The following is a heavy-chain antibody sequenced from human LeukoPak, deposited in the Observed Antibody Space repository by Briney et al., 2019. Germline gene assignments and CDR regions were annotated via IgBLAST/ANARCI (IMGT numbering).Heavy chain of an antibody. Sequence: ASVTVSCKASGYTFTSYDINWVRQAPGQGLEWMGWMNPNSGNTGYAQKFQGRVTMTRNTSISTAYMELSSLRSEDTAVYYCARGPPTYYYGSGSYAWGQGTLVTVSS. V-gene: IGHV1-8*01. CDR2: MNPNSGNT. CDR3: ARGPPTYYYGSGSYA. D-gene: IGHD3-10*01. J-gene: IGHJ5*02. CDR1: GYTFTSYD.